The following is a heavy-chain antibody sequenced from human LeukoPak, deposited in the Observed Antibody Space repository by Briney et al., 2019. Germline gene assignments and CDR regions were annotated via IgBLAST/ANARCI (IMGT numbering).Heavy chain of an antibody. Sequence: PGGSLRLSCEASGFRFSDYGINWVRQAPGKGPEWVAVVWFDGGNKYYADSVKGRFTISRDNSKNTLYLQMNSLRAEDTAVYYCAKDADYYDSSGYFEFDYWGQGTLVTVSS. CDR3: AKDADYYDSSGYFEFDY. CDR1: GFRFSDYG. D-gene: IGHD3-22*01. CDR2: VWFDGGNK. J-gene: IGHJ4*02. V-gene: IGHV3-33*06.